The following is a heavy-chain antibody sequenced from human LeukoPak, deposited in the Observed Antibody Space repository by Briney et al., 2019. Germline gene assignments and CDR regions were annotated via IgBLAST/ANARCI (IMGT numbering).Heavy chain of an antibody. Sequence: SETLSLTCTVSGGPISSYYWSWIRQPPGKGLEWIGYIYYSGSTNYNPSLKSRVTISVDTSKNQFSLKLSSVTAADTAVYYCARASGGVGFDYWGQGTLVTVSS. CDR1: GGPISSYY. V-gene: IGHV4-59*01. D-gene: IGHD3-16*01. CDR2: IYYSGST. J-gene: IGHJ4*02. CDR3: ARASGGVGFDY.